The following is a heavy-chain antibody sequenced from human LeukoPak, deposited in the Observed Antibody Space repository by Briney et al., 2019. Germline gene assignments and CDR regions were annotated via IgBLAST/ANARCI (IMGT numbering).Heavy chain of an antibody. CDR1: RDSVSSHTAA. J-gene: IGHJ5*01. D-gene: IGHD3-10*01. CDR2: TYYRSTWST. V-gene: IGHV6-1*01. CDR3: ARDRGGFDS. Sequence: SQTLSLTCNISRDSVSSHTAAWNWIRQSPSRGLEWLGRTYYRSTWSTDYAVSVQSRITINPDTSRNHFSLQLSSVTPEDTAVYYCARDRGGFDSWGQGTLVTVSS.